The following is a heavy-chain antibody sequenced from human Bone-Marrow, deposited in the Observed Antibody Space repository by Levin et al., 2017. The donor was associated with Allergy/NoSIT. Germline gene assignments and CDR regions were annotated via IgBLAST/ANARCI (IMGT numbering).Heavy chain of an antibody. J-gene: IGHJ4*02. V-gene: IGHV4-39*01. CDR3: GRQGPFVPPDY. D-gene: IGHD6-6*01. Sequence: KASETLSLTCTVSGVSISSDSYYWAWIRQPPGKGLEWIGAIYYSGNTYYNPSLKSRVTISVDTSKNQFSLKLSSVTAADTAVYYCGRQGPFVPPDYWGQGALVIVSS. CDR1: GVSISSDSYY. CDR2: IYYSGNT.